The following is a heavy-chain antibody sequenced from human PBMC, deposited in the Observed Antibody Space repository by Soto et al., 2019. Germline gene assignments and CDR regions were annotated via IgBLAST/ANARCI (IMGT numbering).Heavy chain of an antibody. CDR1: GYTFTSYA. CDR3: ARDLGYYGSGSYSLWFDP. D-gene: IGHD3-10*01. J-gene: IGHJ5*02. Sequence: ASVKVSCKASGYTFTSYAMHWVRQAPGQRLEWMGWINAGNGNTKYSQKFQGRVTITRDTSASTAYMELSSLRSEDTAVYYCARDLGYYGSGSYSLWFDPWGQGTLVTVSS. V-gene: IGHV1-3*01. CDR2: INAGNGNT.